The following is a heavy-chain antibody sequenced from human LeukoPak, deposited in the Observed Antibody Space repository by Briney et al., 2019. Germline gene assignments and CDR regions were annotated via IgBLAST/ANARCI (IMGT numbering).Heavy chain of an antibody. CDR2: ISGSGGST. J-gene: IGHJ3*01. Sequence: GGSLRLSCAASRSTFNSYAMSWVRQAPGKGLEWVSTISGSGGSTYYADSVEGRFTISRDNSKNTLYLQLNSLRAEDTAVYYCAKDVWAYGSGNYVSHGFDFWGQGTMVTVSS. CDR3: AKDVWAYGSGNYVSHGFDF. D-gene: IGHD3-10*01. V-gene: IGHV3-23*01. CDR1: RSTFNSYA.